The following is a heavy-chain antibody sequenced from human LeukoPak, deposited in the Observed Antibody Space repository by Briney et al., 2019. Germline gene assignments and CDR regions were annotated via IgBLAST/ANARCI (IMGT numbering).Heavy chain of an antibody. CDR2: INTNTRNP. D-gene: IGHD6-19*01. V-gene: IGHV7-4-1*02. J-gene: IGHJ4*02. Sequence: VSVKVSCKASGYSFTSYAMNWVRQAPGQGLEWMGWINTNTRNPTYAQGFTGRCVFSLDTSVSTAYLQISSLKAEDTAVYSCARVAEYSSGWYDPFDYWGQGTLVTVSS. CDR1: GYSFTSYA. CDR3: ARVAEYSSGWYDPFDY.